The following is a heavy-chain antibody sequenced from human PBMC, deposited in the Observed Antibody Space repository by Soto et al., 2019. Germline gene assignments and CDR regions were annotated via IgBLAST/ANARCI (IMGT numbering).Heavy chain of an antibody. Sequence: SETLSLTCTVSGGSVSTGMKYWGWVRQPPGKTLEFIGYMYKTGETLLNSSLKSRVTLSMETSKNQFSLTLSSVTAADTAVYFCMKAHESGDFLGMSVWGPGTTVTVS. CDR1: GGSVSTGMKY. V-gene: IGHV4-61*01. D-gene: IGHD3-10*01. J-gene: IGHJ6*02. CDR3: MKAHESGDFLGMSV. CDR2: MYKTGET.